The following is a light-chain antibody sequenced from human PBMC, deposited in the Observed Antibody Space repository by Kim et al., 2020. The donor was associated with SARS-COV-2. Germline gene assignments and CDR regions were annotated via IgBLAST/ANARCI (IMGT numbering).Light chain of an antibody. CDR3: QQLNSYPRLT. V-gene: IGKV1-9*01. CDR1: QGISSY. CDR2: AAS. Sequence: SVGDRVTITCRASQGISSYLAWYQQKPGKAPKLLIYAASTLQSGVPSRFSGSGSGTDFTLTISSLQPGDFATYYCQQLNSYPRLTFGGGTKVEIK. J-gene: IGKJ4*01.